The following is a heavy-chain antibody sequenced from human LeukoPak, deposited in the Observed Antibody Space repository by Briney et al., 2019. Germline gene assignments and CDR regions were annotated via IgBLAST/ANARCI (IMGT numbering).Heavy chain of an antibody. J-gene: IGHJ6*02. Sequence: SETLSLTCTVSGDSISSYYWSWIRQPPGKGLEWIGYIYYSGSTNYNPSLKSRVTISVDTSKNQFSLKLSSVTAADTAVYYCARAYYYGSGSYYDYYYYGMDVWGQGTTVTVSS. V-gene: IGHV4-59*01. CDR3: ARAYYYGSGSYYDYYYYGMDV. CDR2: IYYSGST. CDR1: GDSISSYY. D-gene: IGHD3-10*01.